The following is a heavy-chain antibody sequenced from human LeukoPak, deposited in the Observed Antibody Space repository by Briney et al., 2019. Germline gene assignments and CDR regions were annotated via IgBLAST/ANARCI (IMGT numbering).Heavy chain of an antibody. CDR3: ARVSPKGYYDSSGYYTY. D-gene: IGHD3-22*01. Sequence: ASVKVSCKASGYTFTGYYMHWVRQVPGQGLESMGRINPNSGGTNYAQKFQGRVTMTRDTSISTAYMELSRLRSDDTAVYYCARVSPKGYYDSSGYYTYWGQGTLVTVSS. J-gene: IGHJ4*02. CDR1: GYTFTGYY. V-gene: IGHV1-2*06. CDR2: INPNSGGT.